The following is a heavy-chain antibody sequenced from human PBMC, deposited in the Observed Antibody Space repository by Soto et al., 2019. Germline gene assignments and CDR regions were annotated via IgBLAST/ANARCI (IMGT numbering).Heavy chain of an antibody. V-gene: IGHV4-30-2*01. D-gene: IGHD3-9*01. CDR1: GGSISSGGYS. Sequence: SETLSLTCAVSGGSISSGGYSWSWIRQPPGKGLEWIGYMYHSGSTYYNPSLKSRVTISVDTSKNQFSLKLSSVAAADTAVYYCARGRYFDWAFDYWGQGTLVTVSS. CDR2: MYHSGST. J-gene: IGHJ4*02. CDR3: ARGRYFDWAFDY.